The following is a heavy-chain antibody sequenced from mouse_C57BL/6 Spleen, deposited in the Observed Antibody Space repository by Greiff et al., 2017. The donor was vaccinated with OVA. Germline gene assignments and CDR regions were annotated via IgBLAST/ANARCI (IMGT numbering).Heavy chain of an antibody. CDR1: GFNIKNTY. Sequence: EVQLQQSVAELVRPGASVKLSCTASGFNIKNTYMHWVKQRPEQGLEWIGRIAPAHGTPNSAPKFQGKATITADTSSNTAYLQLSSLTSEDTAIYYCARGTRADYWGQGTTLTVSS. V-gene: IGHV14-3*01. D-gene: IGHD3-1*01. CDR2: IAPAHGTP. CDR3: ARGTRADY. J-gene: IGHJ2*01.